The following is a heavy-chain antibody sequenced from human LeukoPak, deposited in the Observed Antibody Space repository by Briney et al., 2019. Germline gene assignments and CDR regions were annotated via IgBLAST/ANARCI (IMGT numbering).Heavy chain of an antibody. Sequence: SETLFLTCTVSGGSISSNIYSWGWIRQPPGKGLEWIGDIYYSGSTYYNPSLKSRVTISVDTSKNQFSLKLSSVTIADTAVYYCARRGGYDFSYDYWGQGILVTVSS. J-gene: IGHJ4*02. V-gene: IGHV4-39*01. D-gene: IGHD5-12*01. CDR2: IYYSGST. CDR1: GGSISSNIYS. CDR3: ARRGGYDFSYDY.